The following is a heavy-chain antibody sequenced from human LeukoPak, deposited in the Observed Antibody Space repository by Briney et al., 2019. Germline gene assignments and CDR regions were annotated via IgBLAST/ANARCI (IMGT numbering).Heavy chain of an antibody. J-gene: IGHJ4*02. CDR1: GYTFSSYE. Sequence: PGGSLRLSCAASGYTFSSYEMNWVRQAPGKGLEWGAFITCSGADVYYADSVKGRCTISRDNAKNSLYLQMNSLRADDTAIYYCARDGSPGDILSGFCPMEYWGQGALVTVSS. D-gene: IGHD3-9*01. CDR3: ARDGSPGDILSGFCPMEY. V-gene: IGHV3-48*03. CDR2: ITCSGADV.